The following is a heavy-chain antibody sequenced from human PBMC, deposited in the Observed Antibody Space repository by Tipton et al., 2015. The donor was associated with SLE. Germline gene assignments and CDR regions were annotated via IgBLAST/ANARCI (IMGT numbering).Heavy chain of an antibody. J-gene: IGHJ4*02. Sequence: SLRLSCAASGFTFSSYAMSWVRQAPGKGLEWVSGISWSSGSIGYADSVKGRFTISRDNAKNSLYLQMNSLRAEDTALYYCALDGDCSGGSCYSGGWGQGTLVTVSS. D-gene: IGHD2-15*01. CDR2: ISWSSGSI. CDR1: GFTFSSYA. V-gene: IGHV3-9*01. CDR3: ALDGDCSGGSCYSGG.